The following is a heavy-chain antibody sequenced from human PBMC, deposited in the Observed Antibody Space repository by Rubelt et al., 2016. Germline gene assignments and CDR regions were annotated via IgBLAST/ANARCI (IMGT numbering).Heavy chain of an antibody. CDR3: ARRNSGTYSPFDY. J-gene: IGHJ4*02. V-gene: IGHV3-66*04. Sequence: EVQLVESGGGLVQPGGSLRLSCAASGFTVSRNYMSWVRQAPGTGLEWVTVIDRGGSTYYADSVKGRVTISRGNSKSTLYLQMNSLRAEDTAVYYCARRNSGTYSPFDYWGQGTMVTVSP. CDR2: IDRGGST. CDR1: GFTVSRNY. D-gene: IGHD1-26*01.